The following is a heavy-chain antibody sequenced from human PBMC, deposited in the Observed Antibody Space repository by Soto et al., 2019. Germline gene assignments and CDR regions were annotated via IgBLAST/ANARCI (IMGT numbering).Heavy chain of an antibody. CDR1: GFTFSSYS. CDR2: ISSSSSYI. J-gene: IGHJ6*02. D-gene: IGHD3-22*01. CDR3: ARVTMIVVYGMDV. V-gene: IGHV3-21*01. Sequence: LRLSCAASGFTFSSYSMNWVRQAPGKGLEWVSSISSSSSYIYYADSVKGRFTISRDNAKNSLYLQMNSLRAEDTAVYYCARVTMIVVYGMDVWGQGTTVTVS.